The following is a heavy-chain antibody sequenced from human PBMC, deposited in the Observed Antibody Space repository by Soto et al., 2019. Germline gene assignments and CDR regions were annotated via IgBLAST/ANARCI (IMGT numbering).Heavy chain of an antibody. J-gene: IGHJ4*02. Sequence: GGSLRLSCAASGLTFNNYAMSWVRQAPGKGLEWVSTISGGGNDIYYADSVKGRFTISRDNSKYTLHLQMNSLRAEDTAVYYCAKDVLRFLEWLQYFDYWGQGTLVTVSS. V-gene: IGHV3-23*01. CDR1: GLTFNNYA. D-gene: IGHD3-3*01. CDR2: ISGGGNDI. CDR3: AKDVLRFLEWLQYFDY.